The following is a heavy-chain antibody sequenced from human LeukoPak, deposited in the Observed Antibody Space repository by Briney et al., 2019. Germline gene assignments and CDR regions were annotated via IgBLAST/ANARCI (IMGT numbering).Heavy chain of an antibody. J-gene: IGHJ4*02. CDR2: IYHSEST. V-gene: IGHV4-38-2*02. CDR3: ARDLLTMVRGVTGAIFDY. Sequence: SETLSLTCTVSGYSISSGYYWGWIRQPPGKGLEWIGSIYHSESTYYNPSLKSRVTISVDTSKNQFSLKLSSVTAADTAVYYCARDLLTMVRGVTGAIFDYWGQGTLVTVSS. D-gene: IGHD3-10*01. CDR1: GYSISSGYY.